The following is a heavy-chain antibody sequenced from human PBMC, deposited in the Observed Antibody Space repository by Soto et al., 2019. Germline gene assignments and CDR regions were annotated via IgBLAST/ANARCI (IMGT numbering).Heavy chain of an antibody. CDR1: GGSISRYDYY. CDR3: AGDRSNSPDYFVS. D-gene: IGHD1-26*01. Sequence: QVQLQESGPGLVKPSQTLSLTCTVSGGSISRYDYYWTWVRQPPGKGLEWIGYIYYTGKTSYNPSLKSRLTMSRDTSNNQFSLKLSSVRVTDTAVYYCAGDRSNSPDYFVSWGQGTLVTVSS. CDR2: IYYTGKT. V-gene: IGHV4-30-4*01. J-gene: IGHJ4*02.